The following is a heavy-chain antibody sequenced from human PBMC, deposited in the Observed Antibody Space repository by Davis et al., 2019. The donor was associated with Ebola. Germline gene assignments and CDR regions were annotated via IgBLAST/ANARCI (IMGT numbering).Heavy chain of an antibody. CDR2: ISAYNGNT. CDR3: ARHTVPGWFDP. CDR1: GGTFSSYA. J-gene: IGHJ5*01. Sequence: ASVKVSCKASGGTFSSYAISWVRQAPGQGLEWMGWISAYNGNTKYSQKFQGRVTITRDTSASTAYMELRSLRSDDTAVYYCARHTVPGWFDPWGQGTTVTVSS. D-gene: IGHD4-11*01. V-gene: IGHV1-18*01.